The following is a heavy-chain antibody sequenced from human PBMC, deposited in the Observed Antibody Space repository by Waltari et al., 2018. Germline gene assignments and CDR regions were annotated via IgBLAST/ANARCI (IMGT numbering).Heavy chain of an antibody. CDR1: GYSISSGYY. J-gene: IGHJ4*02. V-gene: IGHV4-38-2*01. Sequence: QVQLQESGPGLVKPSETLSLTCAVSGYSISSGYYWGWIRQPPGKGLEWIGSIYHSGSPYYNPSLKSRVTISVDTSKNQFSLKLSSVTAADTAVYYCARSARYCTGGVCHFDYWGQGTLVTVSS. D-gene: IGHD2-8*02. CDR2: IYHSGSP. CDR3: ARSARYCTGGVCHFDY.